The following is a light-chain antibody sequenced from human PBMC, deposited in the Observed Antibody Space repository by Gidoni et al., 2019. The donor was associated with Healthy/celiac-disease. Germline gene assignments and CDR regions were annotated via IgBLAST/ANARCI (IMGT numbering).Light chain of an antibody. CDR3: QQYNSYPWT. V-gene: IGKV1-5*03. CDR2: KAS. CDR1: QSISSW. Sequence: DIHMTHAPSTLSASVGDRVTITCRASQSISSWLAWYQQKPGKAPKLLIYKASSLESGVPSRFSGRGSGTEFNLTISSLQPDDFATYYCQQYNSYPWTFGQGTKVEIK. J-gene: IGKJ1*01.